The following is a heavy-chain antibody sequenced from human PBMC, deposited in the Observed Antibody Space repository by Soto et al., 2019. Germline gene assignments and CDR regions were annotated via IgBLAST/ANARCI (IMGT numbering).Heavy chain of an antibody. D-gene: IGHD2-2*01. CDR3: ARAGISNSNLTPWYYYGMDV. J-gene: IGHJ6*02. V-gene: IGHV4-30-4*01. CDR1: GGSISSGDYY. Sequence: QVQLQESGPGLVKPSQTLSLTCTVSGGSISSGDYYWSWIRQPPVKGLEWIGYVYYSGSTYYNPSLKSRLTIAVDTSKNQCSLKLSSLAAEDTAVYYCARAGISNSNLTPWYYYGMDVWGQGTTVTVSS. CDR2: VYYSGST.